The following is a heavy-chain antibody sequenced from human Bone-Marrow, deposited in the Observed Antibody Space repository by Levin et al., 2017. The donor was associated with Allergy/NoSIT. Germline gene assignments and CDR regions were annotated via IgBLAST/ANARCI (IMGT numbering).Heavy chain of an antibody. D-gene: IGHD1-26*01. V-gene: IGHV3-23*01. J-gene: IGHJ5*02. CDR2: LTGAGSST. Sequence: PSETLSLTCAASGFTFSNYAMTWVRQAPGKGLEWVSALTGAGSSTYYAVSVKGRFTISRDNSRNTLSLQMNRLRVEDTAVYYCARILGTRPFWFDPWGQGTLVTVSS. CDR3: ARILGTRPFWFDP. CDR1: GFTFSNYA.